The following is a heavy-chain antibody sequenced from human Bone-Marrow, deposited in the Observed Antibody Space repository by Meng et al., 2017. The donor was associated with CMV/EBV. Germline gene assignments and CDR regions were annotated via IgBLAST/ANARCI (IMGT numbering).Heavy chain of an antibody. D-gene: IGHD3-3*01. J-gene: IGHJ6*02. CDR1: GFTFRSYW. CDR3: ARGDYDFWSGYESYYYYYGMDV. CDR2: INSDGSST. Sequence: GGSMRLSCAASGFTFRSYWMHWVRQAPGKGLVWVSRINSDGSSTSYADSVKGRFTISRDNAKNTLYLQMNSLRAEDTAVYYCARGDYDFWSGYESYYYYYGMDVWGQGTTVTVSS. V-gene: IGHV3-74*01.